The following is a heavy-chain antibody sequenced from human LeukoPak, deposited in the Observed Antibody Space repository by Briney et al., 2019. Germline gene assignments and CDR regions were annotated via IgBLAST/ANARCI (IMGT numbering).Heavy chain of an antibody. D-gene: IGHD5-18*01. Sequence: GASVKVSCKASGYTFTGYYMHWVRQAPGQGLEWMGWINPNSGGTNYAQKFQGRVTITADKSTSTAYMELSSLRSEDTAVYYCARDLLPGYSYGCYWGQGTLVTVSS. CDR3: ARDLLPGYSYGCY. CDR1: GYTFTGYY. J-gene: IGHJ4*02. V-gene: IGHV1-2*02. CDR2: INPNSGGT.